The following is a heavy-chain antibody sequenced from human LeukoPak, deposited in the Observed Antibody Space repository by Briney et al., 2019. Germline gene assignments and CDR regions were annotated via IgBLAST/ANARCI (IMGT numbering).Heavy chain of an antibody. J-gene: IGHJ4*02. CDR2: IKQDGSEK. Sequence: GGSLRLSCAASGFTFSSYWMSWVRQAPGKGLEWVANIKQDGSEKYYVDSVKGRFTISRDNAKNSPYLQMNSLRAEDTAVYYCARDEPLVVVPAAVPIFDYWGQGTLVTVSS. CDR1: GFTFSSYW. CDR3: ARDEPLVVVPAAVPIFDY. V-gene: IGHV3-7*01. D-gene: IGHD2-2*02.